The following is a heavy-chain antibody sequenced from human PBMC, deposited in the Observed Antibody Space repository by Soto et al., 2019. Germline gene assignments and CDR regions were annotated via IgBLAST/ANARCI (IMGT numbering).Heavy chain of an antibody. CDR2: ISGSGGTT. CDR3: AKDRDFWGGYYKHRGFDY. Sequence: PGGSLRLSCAASGFTFIGYAMSWVRQAPGKGLEWVSAISGSGGTTHYADSVKGRVTISRDRSKNTLYLQRNSLRAEDTAEYYCAKDRDFWGGYYKHRGFDYWGQGTLVNVSS. V-gene: IGHV3-23*01. CDR1: GFTFIGYA. D-gene: IGHD3-3*01. J-gene: IGHJ4*02.